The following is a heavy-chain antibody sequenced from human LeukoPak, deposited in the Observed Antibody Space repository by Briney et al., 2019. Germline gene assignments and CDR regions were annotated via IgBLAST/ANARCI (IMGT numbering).Heavy chain of an antibody. CDR3: ARGAVAGSFDY. CDR1: GGSISSYY. D-gene: IGHD6-19*01. CDR2: IYYSGST. V-gene: IGHV4-59*01. Sequence: SETLSLTCTVSGGSISSYYWSWIWQPPGKGLEGIGYIYYSGSTNYNPSLKSRVTISVDTSKNQFSLKLSSVTAADTAVYYCARGAVAGSFDYWGQGTLVTVSS. J-gene: IGHJ4*02.